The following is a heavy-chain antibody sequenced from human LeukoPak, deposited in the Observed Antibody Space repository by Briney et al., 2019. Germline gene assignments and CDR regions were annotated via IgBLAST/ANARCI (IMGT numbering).Heavy chain of an antibody. CDR1: GGSISSYC. Sequence: PSETLSLTCTVSGGSISSYCWSWIRQSPGKGLEWIGYIYYSGSTNYNPSLKSRVTISVDTSKNQFSLKLSSVTAADTAVYYCARDSQGAFDIWGQGTMVTVSS. V-gene: IGHV4-59*01. CDR3: ARDSQGAFDI. J-gene: IGHJ3*02. CDR2: IYYSGST.